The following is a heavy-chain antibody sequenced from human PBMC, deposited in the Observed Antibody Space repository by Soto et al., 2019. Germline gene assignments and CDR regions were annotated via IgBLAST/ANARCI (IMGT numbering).Heavy chain of an antibody. D-gene: IGHD3-22*01. CDR3: ARPPSDYYDSSGYLSFLSFDY. Sequence: SETLSLTCAVYGGSFSGYYWSWIRQPPGKGLEWIGSIYHSGSTNYNPSLKSRVTISVDTSKNQFSLKLSSVTAADTAVYYCARPPSDYYDSSGYLSFLSFDYWGQGTLVTVSS. CDR2: IYHSGST. V-gene: IGHV4-34*01. J-gene: IGHJ4*02. CDR1: GGSFSGYY.